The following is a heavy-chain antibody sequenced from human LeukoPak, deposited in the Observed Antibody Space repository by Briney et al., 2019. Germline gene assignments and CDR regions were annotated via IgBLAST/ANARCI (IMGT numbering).Heavy chain of an antibody. J-gene: IGHJ3*02. D-gene: IGHD1-14*01. Sequence: ASVKVSCKASGYTFTSYAMHWVRQAPGQRLEWMGWINAGNGNTKYSQEFQGRVTITRDTSASTAYMELSSLRSEDTAVYYCARVESYPLRNAFDIWGQGTMVTVSS. V-gene: IGHV1-3*03. CDR2: INAGNGNT. CDR1: GYTFTSYA. CDR3: ARVESYPLRNAFDI.